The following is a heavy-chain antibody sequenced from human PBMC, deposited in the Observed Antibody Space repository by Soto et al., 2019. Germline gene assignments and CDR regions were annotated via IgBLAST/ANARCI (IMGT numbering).Heavy chain of an antibody. V-gene: IGHV1-2*02. CDR3: ARANPTKYYDYVWGDYRRGGMDV. Sequence: QVQLEQSGAEVKKPGASVKVSCKASGFTFTGHYIHWVRQAPGQGLEWMGWINPNSGGTSYAQKFQGRVTMTRDTSITTAYMELSRLSSDDTAVYYCARANPTKYYDYVWGDYRRGGMDVWGQGTTVTVSS. D-gene: IGHD3-16*02. CDR2: INPNSGGT. J-gene: IGHJ6*02. CDR1: GFTFTGHY.